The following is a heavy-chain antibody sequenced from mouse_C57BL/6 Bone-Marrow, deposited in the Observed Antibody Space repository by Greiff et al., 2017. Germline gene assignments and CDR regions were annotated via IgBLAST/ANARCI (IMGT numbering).Heavy chain of an antibody. D-gene: IGHD4-1*01. CDR2: ISNLAYSI. J-gene: IGHJ2*01. CDR1: GFTFSDYG. V-gene: IGHV5-15*01. Sequence: EVMLVESGGGLVQPGGSLKLSCAASGFTFSDYGMAWVRQAPRKGPEWVAFISNLAYSIYYADTVTGRFTISRENAKSTLYLEMSSLRSEDTAMYYCARLELGQGFDYWGQGTTLTVSS. CDR3: ARLELGQGFDY.